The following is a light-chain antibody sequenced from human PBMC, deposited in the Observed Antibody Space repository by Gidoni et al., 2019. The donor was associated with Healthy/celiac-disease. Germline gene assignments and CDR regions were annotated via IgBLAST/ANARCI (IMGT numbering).Light chain of an antibody. CDR2: EVS. Sequence: QSALTQPASVSGSPGQSITISCTGTSIDVGSYNLVSWYQQHPGKAPKLMIYEVSKRPSGVSNRFSGSKSGNTASLTISGLQAEDEADYYCCSHAGSSTVVFGGGTKLTVL. CDR1: SIDVGSYNL. V-gene: IGLV2-23*02. CDR3: CSHAGSSTVV. J-gene: IGLJ2*01.